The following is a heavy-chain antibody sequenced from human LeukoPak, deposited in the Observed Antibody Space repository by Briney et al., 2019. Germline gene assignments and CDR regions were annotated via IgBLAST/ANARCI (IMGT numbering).Heavy chain of an antibody. V-gene: IGHV1-2*06. CDR3: ARGGGPRYYMDV. Sequence: ASVKVSCKASGYTFTGYYMHWVRQAPGQGLEWMGRINPNSGGTNYAQKFQGRVTMARDTSISTAYMELRSLRSDDTAVYYCARGGGPRYYMDVWGKGTTVTVSS. D-gene: IGHD1-14*01. CDR2: INPNSGGT. J-gene: IGHJ6*03. CDR1: GYTFTGYY.